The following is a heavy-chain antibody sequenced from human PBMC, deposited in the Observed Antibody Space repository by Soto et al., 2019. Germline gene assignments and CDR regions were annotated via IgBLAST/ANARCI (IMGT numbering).Heavy chain of an antibody. V-gene: IGHV3-21*01. CDR2: ISSSSSYL. Sequence: GGSLRLSCAASGFTFSSYSMNWFRQAPGKGLEWVSSISSSSSYLYYADSVKGRFTISRDNAKNSLYLQMNSLRAEDTAVYYCARERVPPYDYIWGSYRYDAFDIWGQGTMVTVSS. CDR3: ARERVPPYDYIWGSYRYDAFDI. CDR1: GFTFSSYS. D-gene: IGHD3-16*02. J-gene: IGHJ3*02.